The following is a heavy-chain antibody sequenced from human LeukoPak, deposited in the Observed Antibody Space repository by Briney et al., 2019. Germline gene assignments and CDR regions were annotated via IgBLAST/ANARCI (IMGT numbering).Heavy chain of an antibody. CDR2: ISSSSSTI. D-gene: IGHD3-22*01. CDR1: GFTFSSYS. CDR3: ARDLSHYYYDSSGLFWFDP. J-gene: IGHJ5*02. V-gene: IGHV3-48*04. Sequence: GGSLRLSCAASGFTFSSYSMNWVRQAPGKGLEWVSYISSSSSTIYYADSVKGRFTISRDNAKNSLYLQMNSLRAEDTAVYYCARDLSHYYYDSSGLFWFDPWGQGTLVTVSS.